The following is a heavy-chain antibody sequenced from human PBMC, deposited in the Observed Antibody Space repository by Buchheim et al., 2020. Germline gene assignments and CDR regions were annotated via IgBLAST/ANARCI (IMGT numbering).Heavy chain of an antibody. D-gene: IGHD5-12*01. CDR2: ISSSNYK. V-gene: IGHV3-21*01. CDR1: GFVFSLYS. CDR3: ATATGPTIMAH. J-gene: IGHJ4*02. Sequence: EVQLVESGGGLVESGGSLSLSCAASGFVFSLYSINWVRQAPGKGLEWVSFISSSNYKYYADSVKGRFTSSRDNARNSLYLQMDSLRDDDTAVYYCATATGPTIMAHWGQGAL.